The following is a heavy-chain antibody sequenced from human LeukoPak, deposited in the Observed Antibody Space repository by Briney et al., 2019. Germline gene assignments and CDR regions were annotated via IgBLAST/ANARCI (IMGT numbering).Heavy chain of an antibody. J-gene: IGHJ4*02. CDR3: ARGNLYYDSSGFDY. D-gene: IGHD3-22*01. CDR2: ISFDESNR. Sequence: GGSLRLSCAASGFTFSNYGMHWVRQAPGKGLEWVAVISFDESNRYYADSVKGRFTVSRDNAKKSLYVQMNSLRAEDTAVYYCARGNLYYDSSGFDYWGQGTLVTVSS. V-gene: IGHV3-30*03. CDR1: GFTFSNYG.